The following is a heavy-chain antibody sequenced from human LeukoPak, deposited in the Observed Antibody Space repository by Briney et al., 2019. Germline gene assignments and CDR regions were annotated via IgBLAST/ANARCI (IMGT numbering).Heavy chain of an antibody. CDR3: ARGQTAMGPYFDY. Sequence: SETLSLTCAVSGGSISSGGYSWSWIRQPPGKALEWLGYIYHSGSTYYNPSLKSRVTISVDRSKNQFSLKLSSVTAADTAVYYCARGQTAMGPYFDYWGQGTLVTVSS. CDR2: IYHSGST. V-gene: IGHV4-30-2*01. D-gene: IGHD5-18*01. J-gene: IGHJ4*02. CDR1: GGSISSGGYS.